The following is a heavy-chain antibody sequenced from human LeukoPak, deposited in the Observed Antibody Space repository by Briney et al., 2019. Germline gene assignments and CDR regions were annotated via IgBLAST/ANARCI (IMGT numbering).Heavy chain of an antibody. CDR2: ISYDGSNK. Sequence: GGSLRLSCAASGFTFSSYAMHWVRQAPGKGLEWVAVISYDGSNKYYADSVKGRFTTSRDNSKNTLYLQMNSLRAEDTAVYYCARDQRRVAGQQYYLDYWGQGTLVTVSS. J-gene: IGHJ4*02. CDR1: GFTFSSYA. D-gene: IGHD6-19*01. CDR3: ARDQRRVAGQQYYLDY. V-gene: IGHV3-30-3*01.